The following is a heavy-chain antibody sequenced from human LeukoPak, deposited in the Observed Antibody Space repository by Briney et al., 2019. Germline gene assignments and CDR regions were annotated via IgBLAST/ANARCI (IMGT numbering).Heavy chain of an antibody. CDR3: ARGPIHEYSSSWPENWFDH. CDR1: GYTFTSYG. CDR2: ISAYNGNT. V-gene: IGHV1-18*01. D-gene: IGHD6-13*01. Sequence: ASVKVSCKASGYTFTSYGISWVRQAPGQGLEWMGWISAYNGNTNYAQKLQGRVTMTTDTSTSTAYMELRSLRSDDTAVYYCARGPIHEYSSSWPENWFDHWGQGTLVTVSS. J-gene: IGHJ5*02.